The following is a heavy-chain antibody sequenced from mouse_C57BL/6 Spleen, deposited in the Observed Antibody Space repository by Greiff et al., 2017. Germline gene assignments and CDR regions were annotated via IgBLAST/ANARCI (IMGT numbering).Heavy chain of an antibody. J-gene: IGHJ3*01. CDR3: ARHYESGYGNFWFAY. V-gene: IGHV1-62-2*01. Sequence: QVQLQQSGAALVKPGASVKLSCTASGYTFTEYTIHWVKQRAGQGLEWIGWVYPGSGSIKYNEKFKSKATLTADTSFRTVYMELSRLTSDDSAVYFCARHYESGYGNFWFAYWGQGTLVTVA. D-gene: IGHD2-1*01. CDR1: GYTFTEYT. CDR2: VYPGSGSI.